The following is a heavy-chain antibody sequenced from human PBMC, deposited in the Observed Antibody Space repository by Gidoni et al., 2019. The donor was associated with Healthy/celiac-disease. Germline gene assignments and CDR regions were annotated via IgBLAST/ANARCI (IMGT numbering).Heavy chain of an antibody. V-gene: IGHV3-21*01. D-gene: IGHD6-13*01. Sequence: EVQLVESGGGLVKPGGSLRLSCAASGFTFSSYSMNWVRQAPGKGLEWVSSISSSSSYIYYADSVKGRFTISRDNAKNSLYLQMNSLRAEDTAVYYCARDPIAAAAIPNYFDYWGQGTLVTVSS. CDR2: ISSSSSYI. CDR3: ARDPIAAAAIPNYFDY. J-gene: IGHJ4*02. CDR1: GFTFSSYS.